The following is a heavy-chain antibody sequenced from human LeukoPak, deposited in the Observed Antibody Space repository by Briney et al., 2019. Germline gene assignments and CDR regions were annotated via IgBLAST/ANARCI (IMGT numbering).Heavy chain of an antibody. CDR1: GFTFSSYA. CDR2: ISGSGGST. J-gene: IGHJ4*02. D-gene: IGHD3-22*01. V-gene: IGHV3-23*01. CDR3: AKEPPHYYDSSGPFDY. Sequence: QPGGSLRLSCTASGFTFSSYAMSWVRQAPGKGLEWVSAISGSGGSTYYADSVKGRFTISRDNSKNTLYLQMNSLRAEDTAVYYCAKEPPHYYDSSGPFDYWGQGTLVTVSS.